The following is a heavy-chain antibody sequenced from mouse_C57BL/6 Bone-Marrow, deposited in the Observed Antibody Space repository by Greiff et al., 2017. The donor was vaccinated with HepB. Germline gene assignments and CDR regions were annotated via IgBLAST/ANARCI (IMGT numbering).Heavy chain of an antibody. CDR3: TRPYYYGSSLYWYFDV. CDR2: IRNKANNNAT. Sequence: EVQLQESGGGLVQPGGSMKLSCAASGFTFSDAWMDWVRQSPEKGLEWVAEIRNKANNNATYYAESVKGRLTISRDDSKSSVYLQMNSLRAEDTGIYYCTRPYYYGSSLYWYFDVWGTGTTVTVSS. CDR1: GFTFSDAW. V-gene: IGHV6-6*01. J-gene: IGHJ1*03. D-gene: IGHD1-1*01.